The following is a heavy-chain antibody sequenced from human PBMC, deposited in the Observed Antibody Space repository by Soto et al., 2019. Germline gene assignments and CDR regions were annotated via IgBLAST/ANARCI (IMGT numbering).Heavy chain of an antibody. D-gene: IGHD2-2*01. J-gene: IGHJ6*02. CDR2: IYPDDSDT. Sequence: PGESLKISCKASGYTFSSYWIGWVRQMPGKGLEWMGIIYPDDSDTRYSPSFQGQVTISADKSISTAYLQWSSLKASDTAMYYCARFQSKYQLPAENGMDVWGQGTTVTVSS. CDR1: GYTFSSYW. V-gene: IGHV5-51*01. CDR3: ARFQSKYQLPAENGMDV.